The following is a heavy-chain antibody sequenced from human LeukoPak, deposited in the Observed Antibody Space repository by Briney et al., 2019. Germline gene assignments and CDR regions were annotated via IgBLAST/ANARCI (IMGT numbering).Heavy chain of an antibody. V-gene: IGHV4-39*01. CDR1: GGSISSSSYY. CDR3: ARQDDYGDYGYLFDA. CDR2: IYYSGST. Sequence: SETLSLTCTVSGGSISSSSYYWGWVRQPPGKGLEWIGSIYYSGSTYYNPSLKSRVTISVDTSKNHFSLKRSSVTAADTAVYYCARQDDYGDYGYLFDAWGQGTLVTVSS. D-gene: IGHD4-17*01. J-gene: IGHJ5*02.